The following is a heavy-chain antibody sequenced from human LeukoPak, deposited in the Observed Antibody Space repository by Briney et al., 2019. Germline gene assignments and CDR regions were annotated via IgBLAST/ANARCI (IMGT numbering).Heavy chain of an antibody. Sequence: GGSLRLSCATSGFIFSSYGMHWVRQAPGKGLEWVAVIWYDGSNKYYADSVKGRFTISRDNSKNTLYLQMNSLRAEDTAVYYCAKVDYGETNWFDPWGQGTLVTVSS. CDR1: GFIFSSYG. V-gene: IGHV3-33*06. CDR2: IWYDGSNK. D-gene: IGHD4-17*01. CDR3: AKVDYGETNWFDP. J-gene: IGHJ5*02.